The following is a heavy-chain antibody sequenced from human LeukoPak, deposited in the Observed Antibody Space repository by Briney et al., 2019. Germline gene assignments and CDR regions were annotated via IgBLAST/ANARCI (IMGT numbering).Heavy chain of an antibody. Sequence: SEALSLTCTVSGGSISSDYWTWIRQPPGKGPDWIGYIYYSGGTVYNPSLKSRVTISVHSSKNQFSLKLSSVTAADTAVYYCARATPKAAAGGNFYYYGMDVWGQGTTVTVSS. CDR1: GGSISSDY. CDR3: ARATPKAAAGGNFYYYGMDV. J-gene: IGHJ6*02. V-gene: IGHV4-59*01. D-gene: IGHD6-13*01. CDR2: IYYSGGT.